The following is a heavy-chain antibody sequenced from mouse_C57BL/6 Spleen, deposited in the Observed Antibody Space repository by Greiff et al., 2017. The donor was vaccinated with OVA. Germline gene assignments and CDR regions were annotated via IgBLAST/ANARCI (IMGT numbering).Heavy chain of an antibody. CDR2: IWTGGGT. CDR3: ASQTAQALYAMDY. J-gene: IGHJ4*01. V-gene: IGHV2-9-1*01. D-gene: IGHD3-2*02. CDR1: GFSLTSYA. Sequence: VKVVESGPGLVAPSQSLSITCTVSGFSLTSYAISWVRQPPGKGLEWLGVIWTGGGTNYNSALKSRLSISKYNSKSQVFLKMNSLQTDDTARYYCASQTAQALYAMDYWGQGTSVTVSS.